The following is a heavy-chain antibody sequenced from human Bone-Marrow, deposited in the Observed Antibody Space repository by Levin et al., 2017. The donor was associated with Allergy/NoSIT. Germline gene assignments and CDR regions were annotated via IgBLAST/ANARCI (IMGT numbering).Heavy chain of an antibody. Sequence: PGGSLRLSCAASGFTLSDSNVDWVRQASGKGLEWVGRIRSKADNDATVYSMSVKDRFTMSRDDSQNTVFLQMNSLKTEDTAVYYCTENATPSDFWGQGTLAIVSS. CDR1: GFTLSDSN. D-gene: IGHD1-1*01. J-gene: IGHJ4*02. V-gene: IGHV3-73*01. CDR3: TENATPSDF. CDR2: IRSKADNDAT.